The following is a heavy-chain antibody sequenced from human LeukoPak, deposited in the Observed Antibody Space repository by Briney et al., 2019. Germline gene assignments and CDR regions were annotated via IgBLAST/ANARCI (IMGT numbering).Heavy chain of an antibody. V-gene: IGHV1-18*04. CDR2: ISAYNGNT. Sequence: GASVKVSCKASGYTFTSYYMHWVRQAPGQGLEWMGWISAYNGNTNYAQKLQGRVTMTTDTSTSTAYMELRSLRSDDTAVYYCAREAHGYSYGPYYFDYWGQGTLVTVSS. D-gene: IGHD5-18*01. J-gene: IGHJ4*02. CDR1: GYTFTSYY. CDR3: AREAHGYSYGPYYFDY.